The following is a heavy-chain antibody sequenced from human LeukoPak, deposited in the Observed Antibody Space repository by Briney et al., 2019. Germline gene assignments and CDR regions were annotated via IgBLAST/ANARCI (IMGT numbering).Heavy chain of an antibody. CDR2: FDPEDGET. V-gene: IGHV1-24*01. J-gene: IGHJ4*02. CDR3: ARVDTAMASPFDY. CDR1: GYTLTELS. D-gene: IGHD5-18*01. Sequence: ASVKVSCKVSGYTLTELSMHWVRQAPGKGLEWMGGFDPEDGETIYAQKFQGRVTMTEDTSTDTAYMELSRLRSDDTAVYYCARVDTAMASPFDYWGQGTLVTVSS.